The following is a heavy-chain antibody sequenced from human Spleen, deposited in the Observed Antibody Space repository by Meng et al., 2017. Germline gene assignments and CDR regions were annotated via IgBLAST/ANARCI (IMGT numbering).Heavy chain of an antibody. D-gene: IGHD4-17*01. CDR1: GFSIDDYA. CDR3: ARDRLDYGDPNLPDAFDI. V-gene: IGHV3-9*01. J-gene: IGHJ3*02. CDR2: ITWISGKI. Sequence: SLKISCAASGFSIDDYAMNWVRQAPGKGLEWVSGITWISGKIAYADSVKGRFTVSRDNAKNSLYLQMSSLRAEDTAIYYCARDRLDYGDPNLPDAFDIWGQGTMVTVSS.